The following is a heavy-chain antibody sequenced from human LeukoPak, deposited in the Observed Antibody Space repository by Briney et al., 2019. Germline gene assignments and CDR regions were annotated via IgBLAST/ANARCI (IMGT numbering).Heavy chain of an antibody. J-gene: IGHJ4*02. CDR3: AKDPYSSGWSSLFDY. CDR2: ISWNSGSI. Sequence: SLRLSCAASGFTFDDYAMHWVRQAPGKGLEWVSGISWNSGSIGYADSVKGRFTISRDNAKNSLYLQMNSLRAEDTALYYCAKDPYSSGWSSLFDYWGQGTLVTVSS. V-gene: IGHV3-9*01. D-gene: IGHD6-19*01. CDR1: GFTFDDYA.